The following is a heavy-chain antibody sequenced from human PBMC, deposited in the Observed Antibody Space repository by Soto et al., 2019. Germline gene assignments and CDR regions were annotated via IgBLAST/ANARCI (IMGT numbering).Heavy chain of an antibody. CDR1: GGSISSGGYY. J-gene: IGHJ6*02. D-gene: IGHD2-8*01. V-gene: IGHV4-31*03. CDR2: IYYSGST. CDR3: ARRTEMVDARYYYYGMDV. Sequence: QVQLQESGPGLVKPSQTLSLTCTVSGGSISSGGYYWSWIRQHTGKGLEWIGYIYYSGSTYYNPALQSRVTITVDTSNNQFSLNLRSVTAADTALYYCARRTEMVDARYYYYGMDVWGQVTTFTVSS.